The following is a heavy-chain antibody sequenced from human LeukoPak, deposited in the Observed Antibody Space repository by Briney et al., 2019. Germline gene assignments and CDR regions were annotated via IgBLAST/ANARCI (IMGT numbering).Heavy chain of an antibody. V-gene: IGHV1-18*04. J-gene: IGHJ5*02. D-gene: IGHD3-10*01. Sequence: ASVKVSCKASGYTFTSYGISWVRQAPGQGLEWMGWISAYNGNTNYAQKLQGRVTMTTDTSTSTAYMELRSLRSDDTAVYYCARSTGYYGSGSWWFDHWGQGTLVTVSS. CDR2: ISAYNGNT. CDR3: ARSTGYYGSGSWWFDH. CDR1: GYTFTSYG.